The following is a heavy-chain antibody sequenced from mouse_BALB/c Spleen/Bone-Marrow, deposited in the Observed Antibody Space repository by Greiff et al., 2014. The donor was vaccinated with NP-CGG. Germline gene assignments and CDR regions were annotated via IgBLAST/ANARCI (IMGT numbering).Heavy chain of an antibody. CDR1: GYTFTSYW. CDR3: ASQGDYGSCDY. Sequence: QVQLKQSGAELARPGASVKLSCKASGYTFTSYWMQWVKQRPGQGLEWIGAIYPGDGDTRYTQKFKGKATLTADKSSSTAYMQLSSWASDDSAVYYCASQGDYGSCDYWGQGTTLTVSS. V-gene: IGHV1-87*01. D-gene: IGHD1-1*02. CDR2: IYPGDGDT. J-gene: IGHJ2*01.